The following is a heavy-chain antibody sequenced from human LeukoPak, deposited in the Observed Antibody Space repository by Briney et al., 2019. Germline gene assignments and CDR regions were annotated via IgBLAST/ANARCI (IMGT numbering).Heavy chain of an antibody. Sequence: SETLSLTCTVSGGSISSYYWSWIRQPPGKGLEWIGYIYGSGSTDYNPSLKSRLTMAVDTSKNQFSLKLSSVTAADTAVYYCASAPTYCSGGSCPTDYWGQGTLVTVSS. CDR2: IYGSGST. CDR1: GGSISSYY. CDR3: ASAPTYCSGGSCPTDY. V-gene: IGHV4-59*01. D-gene: IGHD2-15*01. J-gene: IGHJ4*02.